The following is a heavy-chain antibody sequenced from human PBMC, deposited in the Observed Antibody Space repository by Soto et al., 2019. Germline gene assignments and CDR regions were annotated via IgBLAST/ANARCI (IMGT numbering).Heavy chain of an antibody. V-gene: IGHV3-48*01. CDR3: AKDGGYSYGPYDY. J-gene: IGHJ4*02. Sequence: GGSLRLSCAASGFTFGSYIMNWVRQAPGKGLEWVSYISSSSSTIYYADSVEGRFTISRDNAKNSLDLQMNSLRAEDTAVYYCAKDGGYSYGPYDYWGQGTLVTVSS. CDR1: GFTFGSYI. D-gene: IGHD5-18*01. CDR2: ISSSSSTI.